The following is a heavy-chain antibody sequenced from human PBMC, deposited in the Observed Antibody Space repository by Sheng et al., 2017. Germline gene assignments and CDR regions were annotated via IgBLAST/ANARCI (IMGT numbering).Heavy chain of an antibody. D-gene: IGHD5-18*01. V-gene: IGHV3-21*01. CDR1: GFTFSSYS. CDR3: ARVRLESYGPAIDY. CDR2: ISSSSSYI. Sequence: EVQLVESGGGLVKPGGSLRLSCAASGFTFSSYSMNWVRQAPGKGLEWVSSISSSSSYIYYADSVKGRFTISRDNAKNSLYLQMNSLRAEDTAVYYCARVRLESYGPAIDYWGQGTLVTVSS. J-gene: IGHJ4*02.